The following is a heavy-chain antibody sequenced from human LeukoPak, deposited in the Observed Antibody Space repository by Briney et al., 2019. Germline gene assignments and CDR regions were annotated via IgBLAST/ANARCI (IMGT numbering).Heavy chain of an antibody. V-gene: IGHV4-4*07. Sequence: KTSETLSLTCIASGDSINSYSWNWIRQPAGKGLEWIGRIYATGSTNYNPSLQGRVTLSIDTSKRQFSMKLSSVTAADTAVYYCARRVSEGGGPLRSGDNWLDPWGQGSLVTVSS. CDR2: IYATGST. CDR1: GDSINSYS. CDR3: ARRVSEGGGPLRSGDNWLDP. J-gene: IGHJ5*02. D-gene: IGHD3-3*01.